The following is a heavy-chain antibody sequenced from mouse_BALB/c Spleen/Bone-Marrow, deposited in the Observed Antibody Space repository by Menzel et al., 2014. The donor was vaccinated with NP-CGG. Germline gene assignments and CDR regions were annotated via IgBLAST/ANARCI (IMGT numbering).Heavy chain of an antibody. Sequence: QVQLQQSGAELVRPGASVNLSCKASGYTFTSYWINWVKQRPGQGLEWIGNIYPSDSYTNYNQKFKDKATLTVDKSSSTAYMQLSSPTSEDSAVYYCTRDDGSFAYWGQGTLVTVSA. D-gene: IGHD2-3*01. V-gene: IGHV1-69*02. CDR3: TRDDGSFAY. CDR1: GYTFTSYW. J-gene: IGHJ3*01. CDR2: IYPSDSYT.